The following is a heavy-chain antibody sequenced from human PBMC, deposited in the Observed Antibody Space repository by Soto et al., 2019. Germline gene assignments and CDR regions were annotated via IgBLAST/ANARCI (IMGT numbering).Heavy chain of an antibody. CDR3: ASGSYGDYSD. V-gene: IGHV3-21*01. D-gene: IGHD4-17*01. Sequence: GGSLRLSCAASGFTFSSSTMNWVRQAPGKGLEWVSSISSDSVWIYYAASVKGRFTISRDNAKNSLFLQMSSLRAEDTAVYYCASGSYGDYSDWGQGTLVTVSS. CDR2: ISSDSVWI. CDR1: GFTFSSST. J-gene: IGHJ4*02.